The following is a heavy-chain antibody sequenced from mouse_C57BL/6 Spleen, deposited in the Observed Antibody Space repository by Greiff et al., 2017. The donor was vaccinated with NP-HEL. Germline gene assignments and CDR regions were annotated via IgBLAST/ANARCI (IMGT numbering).Heavy chain of an antibody. V-gene: IGHV1-19*01. Sequence: EVQLQQSGPVLVKPGASVKMSCKASGYTFTDYYMNWVKQSHGKSLEWIGVINPDNGGTSYNQKFKGKATLTGDKSSSTAYMELNSLTSEDSAVYYCATYSHPTSRDYWGQGTSVTVSS. D-gene: IGHD2-12*01. CDR2: INPDNGGT. CDR3: ATYSHPTSRDY. CDR1: GYTFTDYY. J-gene: IGHJ4*01.